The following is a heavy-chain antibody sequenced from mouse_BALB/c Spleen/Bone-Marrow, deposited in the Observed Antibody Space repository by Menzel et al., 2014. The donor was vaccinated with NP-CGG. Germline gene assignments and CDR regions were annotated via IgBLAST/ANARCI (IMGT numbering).Heavy chain of an antibody. CDR2: IRLKSNNYAT. J-gene: IGHJ3*01. D-gene: IGHD1-3*01. Sequence: EVQVVESGGGLVQPGGSMKLSCVASGFTFSNYWMNWVRQSPEKGLEWVAEIRLKSNNYATHYAESVKGRFTISRDDSKSSVYLQMNNLRAEDTGLYYCTRSGAFAYWGQGTLVTVSA. CDR3: TRSGAFAY. V-gene: IGHV6-6*02. CDR1: GFTFSNYW.